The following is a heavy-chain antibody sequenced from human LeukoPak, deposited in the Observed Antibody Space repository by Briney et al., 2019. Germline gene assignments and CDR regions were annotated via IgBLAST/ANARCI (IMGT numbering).Heavy chain of an antibody. J-gene: IGHJ4*02. D-gene: IGHD3-16*01. CDR3: ARIRGDYYLDY. V-gene: IGHV3-7*01. Sequence: GGSLRLSCAASGFIFSSYWMTWVRQAPGKGLEWVANIKQAGSENSYVDSVKGRFTISRDNAKNSLYLQINSLRAEDTAVYYCARIRGDYYLDYWGQGTLVSVSS. CDR1: GFIFSSYW. CDR2: IKQAGSEN.